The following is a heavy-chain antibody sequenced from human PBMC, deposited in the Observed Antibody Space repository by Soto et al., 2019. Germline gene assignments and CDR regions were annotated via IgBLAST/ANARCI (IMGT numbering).Heavy chain of an antibody. CDR1: GFTFSSYD. D-gene: IGHD2-15*01. CDR2: IGAGGET. V-gene: IGHV3-13*01. Sequence: PGGSLRLSCAASGFTFSSYDMHWVRQITGKGLEWVSAIGAGGETYYLGSVKGRLTISRENAKNSLYLQMNSLRVGATAAYFCARRFGSGATCPGTGFDYWGRGTLVTVSS. J-gene: IGHJ4*02. CDR3: ARRFGSGATCPGTGFDY.